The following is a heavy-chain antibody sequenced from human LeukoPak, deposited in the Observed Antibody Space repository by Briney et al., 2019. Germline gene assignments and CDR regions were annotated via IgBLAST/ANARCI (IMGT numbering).Heavy chain of an antibody. Sequence: GRSLRLSCAASGFTFSSYGMHWVRQAPGKGLEWVAVISYDGSNKYYADSVKGRFTVSRDNSKNTLYLQMNSLRAEDTAVYYCAKIGSWGVLRYFDWLSSLGYYYYGMDVWGQGTTVTVSS. CDR1: GFTFSSYG. CDR2: ISYDGSNK. CDR3: AKIGSWGVLRYFDWLSSLGYYYYGMDV. V-gene: IGHV3-30*18. J-gene: IGHJ6*02. D-gene: IGHD3-9*01.